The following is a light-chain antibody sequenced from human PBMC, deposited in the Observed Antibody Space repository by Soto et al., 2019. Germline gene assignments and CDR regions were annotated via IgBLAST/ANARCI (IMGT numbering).Light chain of an antibody. J-gene: IGLJ2*01. CDR2: NVS. CDR1: SSDVGGYDY. CDR3: SSYTSISNVV. Sequence: QSALTQPASVSGSPGQSITISCTGTSSDVGGYDYVSWYQQHPGKAPKLVIYNVSNRPSGISNRFSGSKSGNTASLTISGLQDEDEADYYCSSYTSISNVVFGGGTKLTVL. V-gene: IGLV2-14*03.